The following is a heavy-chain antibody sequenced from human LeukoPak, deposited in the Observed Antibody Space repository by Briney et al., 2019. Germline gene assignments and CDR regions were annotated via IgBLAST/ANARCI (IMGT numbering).Heavy chain of an antibody. Sequence: SETLSLTCTVSGGSISSTNYFWGWIRQPPGTGLEWIGSIYYNGDTYYYPSLQSRVIISVDTSKNQFSLKLSSVTAADTAVYYCARVLHNMVRGVIITLETTPYYFDYWGQGTLVTVSS. J-gene: IGHJ4*02. D-gene: IGHD3-10*01. CDR3: ARVLHNMVRGVIITLETTPYYFDY. V-gene: IGHV4-39*07. CDR2: IYYNGDT. CDR1: GGSISSTNYF.